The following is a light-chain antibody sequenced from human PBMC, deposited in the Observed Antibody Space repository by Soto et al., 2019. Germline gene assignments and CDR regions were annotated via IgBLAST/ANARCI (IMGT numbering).Light chain of an antibody. Sequence: PVLTQPRPVSGSPGQSGTISCTGKSSDVGGYNYVSWYQQHPGKAPKLMIYDVSKRPSGVPDRFSGSKSGNTASLTTSGLQAEDEADYYCCSYAGSYTFVFGTGTKVTVL. V-gene: IGLV2-11*01. CDR1: SSDVGGYNY. CDR3: CSYAGSYTFV. CDR2: DVS. J-gene: IGLJ1*01.